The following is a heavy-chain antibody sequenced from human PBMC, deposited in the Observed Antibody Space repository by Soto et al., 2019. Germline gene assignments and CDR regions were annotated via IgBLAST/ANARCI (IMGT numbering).Heavy chain of an antibody. J-gene: IGHJ4*02. D-gene: IGHD3-10*01. CDR1: GFTFSSYA. CDR3: AKVWDYYGSGSYYNLDY. CDR2: ISGSGGST. Sequence: GGSLRLSCAASGFTFSSYAMSWVRQAPGKGLEWVSAISGSGGSTYYADYVKGRFTISRDNSKNTLYLQMNSLRAEDTAVYYCAKVWDYYGSGSYYNLDYWGQGTLVTVSS. V-gene: IGHV3-23*01.